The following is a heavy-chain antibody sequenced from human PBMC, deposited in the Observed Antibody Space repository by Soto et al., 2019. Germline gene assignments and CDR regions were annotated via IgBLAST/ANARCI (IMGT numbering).Heavy chain of an antibody. CDR2: IYHSGST. V-gene: IGHV4-30-2*01. J-gene: IGHJ4*02. D-gene: IGHD3-22*01. CDR1: GGSISSGGYS. Sequence: LSLTCAVSGGSISSGGYSWSWIRQPPGKGLEWIGYIYHSGSTYYNPSLKSRVTISVDRSKNQFSLKLSSVTAADTAVYYCARGAYYYDSSGYYYVPFDYWGQGTLVTVS. CDR3: ARGAYYYDSSGYYYVPFDY.